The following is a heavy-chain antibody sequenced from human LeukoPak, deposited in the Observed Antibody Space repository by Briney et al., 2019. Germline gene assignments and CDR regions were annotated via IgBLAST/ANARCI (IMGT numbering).Heavy chain of an antibody. CDR2: IRSKAYGGTT. J-gene: IGHJ4*02. V-gene: IGHV3-49*04. Sequence: GGSLRLSCTASGFIFGDYAMSWVRQAPGKGLEWVGFIRSKAYGGTTEYAASVKGRFTISRDDSKSFAYLQMNSLKTEDTAAYYCTVAVAEYWGQGTLVTVSS. D-gene: IGHD6-19*01. CDR3: TVAVAEY. CDR1: GFIFGDYA.